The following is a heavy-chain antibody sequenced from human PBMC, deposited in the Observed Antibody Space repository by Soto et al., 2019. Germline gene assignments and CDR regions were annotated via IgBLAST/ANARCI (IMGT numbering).Heavy chain of an antibody. CDR3: VRPFYDHESRPPFDH. J-gene: IGHJ4*02. D-gene: IGHD3-22*01. CDR1: GFTFSRYW. CDR2: INTDKSTL. Sequence: EVQLVESGGGLVHPGGSLRLSCLASGFTFSRYWMHWVRQAPGKGLVWVSRINTDKSTLTYADSVEGRFTISRDNAKNTLNLQMYSLRAEETDVYYGVRPFYDHESRPPFDHWGPGTLVTVSS. V-gene: IGHV3-74*03.